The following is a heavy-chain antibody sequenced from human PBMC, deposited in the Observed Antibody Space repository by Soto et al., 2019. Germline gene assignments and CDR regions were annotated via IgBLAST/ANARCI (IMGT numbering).Heavy chain of an antibody. J-gene: IGHJ4*02. Sequence: QVQLVQSGAELKKPGSSVKVSCKASGDTFSGYPINWVRQAPGEGLEWMGRIITVFGTTNDAQRFEGRVTFTVDESTNTACMALRGLLSEDKAVYYCARDGGFGELKYWGPGTLVTVS. V-gene: IGHV1-69*18. CDR3: ARDGGFGELKY. CDR2: IITVFGTT. CDR1: GDTFSGYP. D-gene: IGHD3-10*01.